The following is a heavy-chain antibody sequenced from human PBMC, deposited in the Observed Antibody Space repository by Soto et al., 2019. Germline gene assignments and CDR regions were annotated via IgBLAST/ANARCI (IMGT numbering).Heavy chain of an antibody. V-gene: IGHV3-74*01. CDR1: GFTFSSYW. CDR3: ARGGSLNWYFDL. J-gene: IGHJ2*01. D-gene: IGHD1-26*01. CDR2: INSDGSST. Sequence: EVQLVESGGGLVQPGGSLRLSCAASGFTFSSYWMHWVRQAPGKGLVWVSRINSDGSSTSYADSVKGRFTISRDNAKNTRYLHMNSLRAEDTAVYYCARGGSLNWYFDLWGRGTLVTVSS.